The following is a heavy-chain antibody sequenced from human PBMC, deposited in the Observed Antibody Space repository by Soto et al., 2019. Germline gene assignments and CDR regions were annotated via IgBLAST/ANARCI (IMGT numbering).Heavy chain of an antibody. J-gene: IGHJ6*02. D-gene: IGHD3-16*02. CDR2: ISSSGSTI. CDR1: GFTFSSYS. V-gene: IGHV3-48*02. Sequence: GGSLRLSCAASGFTFSSYSMNWVRQAPGKGLEWVSYISSSGSTIYYADSVKGRFTISRDNAKNSLYLQMNSLRDEDTAVYYCAREMSGVKGYYYGMDVWGQGTTVTVSS. CDR3: AREMSGVKGYYYGMDV.